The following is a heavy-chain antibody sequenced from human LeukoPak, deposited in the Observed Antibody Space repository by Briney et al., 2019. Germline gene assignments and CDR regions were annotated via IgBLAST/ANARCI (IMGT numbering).Heavy chain of an antibody. V-gene: IGHV4-59*01. CDR1: GGSISSYY. D-gene: IGHD6-19*01. CDR2: IYYSGST. J-gene: IGHJ4*02. CDR3: ARGSRGYSSGWYEDY. Sequence: SQTLSLTCTVSGGSISSYYWSWIRQPPGKGLEWIGYIYYSGSTNYNPSLKSRVTISVDTSKNQFSLKLSSVTAADTAVYYCARGSRGYSSGWYEDYWGQGTLVTVSS.